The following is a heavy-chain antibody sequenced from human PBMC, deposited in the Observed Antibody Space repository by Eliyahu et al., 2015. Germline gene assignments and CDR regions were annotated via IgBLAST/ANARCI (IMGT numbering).Heavy chain of an antibody. Sequence: EVQLVESGGGLVQPGGSLRLSCAASGFXFSFYWMHWVRQAXGGGLVWVSRXXTDGSTTNXADSVEGRFTISRDNAKNTLFLQMNSLRAEDTAVYYCARADDLSRXGDYADYWGQGTLVTVSS. CDR2: XXTDGSTT. J-gene: IGHJ4*02. D-gene: IGHD4-17*01. V-gene: IGHV3-74*01. CDR3: ARADDLSRXGDYADY. CDR1: GFXFSFYW.